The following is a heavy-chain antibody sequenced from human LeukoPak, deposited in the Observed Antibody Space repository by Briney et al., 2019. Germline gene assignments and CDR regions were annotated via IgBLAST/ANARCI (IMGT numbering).Heavy chain of an antibody. V-gene: IGHV3-30*18. CDR1: GFTFSSYG. CDR3: AKGPLFDY. J-gene: IGHJ4*02. CDR2: ISYDGSNK. Sequence: PGGSLRLSCAASGFTFSSYGMHWVRQAPGKGLEWVAVISYDGSNKYYADSAKGRFTISRDNSKNTLYLQMNSLRAEDTAVYYCAKGPLFDYWGQGTLVTVSS.